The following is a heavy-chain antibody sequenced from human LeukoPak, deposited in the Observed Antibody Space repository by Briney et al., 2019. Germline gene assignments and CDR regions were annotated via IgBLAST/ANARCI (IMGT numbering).Heavy chain of an antibody. CDR1: GFTFSSYA. D-gene: IGHD2-21*01. J-gene: IGHJ4*02. V-gene: IGHV3-64*04. Sequence: GGSLRLSCSASGFTFSSYAMHWVRQAPGKGLEYVSAISSNGGSTYYADSVKGRFTISRDNSKNTLYLQMNSLRAEDTAVYYCAKSVVVGRVFPGLDYWGQGTLVTVSS. CDR3: AKSVVVGRVFPGLDY. CDR2: ISSNGGST.